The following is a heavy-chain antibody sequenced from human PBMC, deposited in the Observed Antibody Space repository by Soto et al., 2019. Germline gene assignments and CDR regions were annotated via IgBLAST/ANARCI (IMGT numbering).Heavy chain of an antibody. CDR2: MYNDGAT. V-gene: IGHV4-59*01. D-gene: IGHD5-12*01. Sequence: PSETLSLTCTLSGGSMSRYSCHWLRQPPGKGLEWIGYMYNDGATDYNPSLKSRISMSLDTSTKQFSPRLSSVTAADTAVYFCARGPTITADFWGRGILVTVSS. J-gene: IGHJ4*02. CDR3: ARGPTITADF. CDR1: GGSMSRYS.